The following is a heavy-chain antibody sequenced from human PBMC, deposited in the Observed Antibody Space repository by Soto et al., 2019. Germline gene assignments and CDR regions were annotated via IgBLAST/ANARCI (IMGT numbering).Heavy chain of an antibody. J-gene: IGHJ6*02. CDR1: GFTFITYA. Sequence: GGSLRLSCAASGFTFITYAMSWVRQAPGKGLEWVSIIIYGGGNKYYADSVKGRFTISRDNSKNTLYLQMNSLRAEDTAVYYCANSIRYCSSTSCYARRYYYYYGMDVWGQGTTVTVSS. D-gene: IGHD2-2*01. CDR3: ANSIRYCSSTSCYARRYYYYYGMDV. V-gene: IGHV3-23*01. CDR2: IIYGGGNK.